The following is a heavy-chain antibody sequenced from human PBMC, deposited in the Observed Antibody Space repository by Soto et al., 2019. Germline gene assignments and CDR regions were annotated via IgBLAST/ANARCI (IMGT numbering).Heavy chain of an antibody. D-gene: IGHD3-3*01. CDR1: GGSISSSSYY. CDR3: ARLGGYYQALSA. V-gene: IGHV4-39*01. CDR2: IYYSGST. J-gene: IGHJ5*02. Sequence: SETLSLTCTVSGGSISSSSYYWGWIRQPPGKGLEWIGSIYYSGSTYYNPSLKSRVTISVDTSKNQFSLKLSSVTAADTAVYYCARLGGYYQALSAWGQGTLVTVSS.